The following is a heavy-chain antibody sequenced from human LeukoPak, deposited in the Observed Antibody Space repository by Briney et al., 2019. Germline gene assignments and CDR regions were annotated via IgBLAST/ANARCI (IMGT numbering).Heavy chain of an antibody. J-gene: IGHJ4*02. Sequence: GGPLRLSCAASGFTFSSYSMNWVRQAPRKGLEWVSSISSSSSYIYYADSVKGRFTISRVNAKNSLYLQMNSLRAEDTAVYYCARDLIRYNCNFPHYFDYWGQGTLVTVSS. CDR1: GFTFSSYS. D-gene: IGHD1-7*01. CDR3: ARDLIRYNCNFPHYFDY. CDR2: ISSSSSYI. V-gene: IGHV3-21*01.